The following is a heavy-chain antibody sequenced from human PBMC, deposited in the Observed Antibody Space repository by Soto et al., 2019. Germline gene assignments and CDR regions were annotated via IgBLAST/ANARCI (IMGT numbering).Heavy chain of an antibody. CDR2: ISYDGSNK. CDR3: AKGGLQYCSGGSCPYYYGLDV. J-gene: IGHJ6*02. D-gene: IGHD2-15*01. Sequence: QVQVVESGGGVVQPGRSLSLSCAASGFTFSSYSIHWVRQAPGKGLEWVAVISYDGSNKYYADSVKGRFSISRDNSKNTLSLQMNSLRPEDTAVYYCAKGGLQYCSGGSCPYYYGLDVWGHGTTVTVSS. V-gene: IGHV3-30*18. CDR1: GFTFSSYS.